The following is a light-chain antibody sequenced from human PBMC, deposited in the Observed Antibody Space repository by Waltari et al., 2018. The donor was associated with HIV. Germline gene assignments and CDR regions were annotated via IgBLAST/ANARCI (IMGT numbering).Light chain of an antibody. V-gene: IGKV3-20*01. CDR1: QTVDRNY. Sequence: EILLTQSPGTLSLAPGERATLSCRASQTVDRNYLSWYQKKPGQGPRPLVLGASRRATGIPDRFSGSGSGTDFTLTISRLEPEDFAVYYCQQYDRSWVTFGGGTKVEIK. CDR2: GAS. CDR3: QQYDRSWVT. J-gene: IGKJ4*01.